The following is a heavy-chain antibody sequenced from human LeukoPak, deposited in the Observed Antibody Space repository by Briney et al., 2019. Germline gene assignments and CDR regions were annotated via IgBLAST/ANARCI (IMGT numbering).Heavy chain of an antibody. CDR2: IYPGDSDT. D-gene: IGHD3-22*01. Sequence: GESLKISCRGSGYSFTTYWIGWVRQMPGRGLEWMGIIYPGDSDTRYSPSFQGQVTISADKSISTAYLQWSSLKASDTAMYYCARPLTGGYTPLDDWGQGTLVTVSS. CDR1: GYSFTTYW. CDR3: ARPLTGGYTPLDD. J-gene: IGHJ4*02. V-gene: IGHV5-51*01.